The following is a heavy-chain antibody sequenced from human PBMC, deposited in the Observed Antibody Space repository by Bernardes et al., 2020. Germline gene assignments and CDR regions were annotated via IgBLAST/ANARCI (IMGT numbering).Heavy chain of an antibody. J-gene: IGHJ4*02. D-gene: IGHD3-16*01. CDR3: ARDWGRHDY. Sequence: ASVKVSCKASGYIITNYAMNWVRQAPGQGLEWMGWINTNSGNPTYARGFTGRFVFSLDTSVSTAYLQIDSLKAEDTAVYYCARDWGRHDYWGQGTLVTVSS. CDR2: INTNSGNP. V-gene: IGHV7-4-1*01. CDR1: GYIITNYA.